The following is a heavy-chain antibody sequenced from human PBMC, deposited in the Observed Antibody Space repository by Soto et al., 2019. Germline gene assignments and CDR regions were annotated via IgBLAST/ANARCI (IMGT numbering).Heavy chain of an antibody. D-gene: IGHD6-19*01. CDR2: ISGNGAST. J-gene: IGHJ4*02. CDR1: GFTFINYA. Sequence: PGGSLRVSCAASGFTFINYAMTWVRQAPGEGLEWVSTISGNGASTHYADSVKGRFSISRDNSKNTLYLKMNSLRADDTAVYYCAKDYRSSRYFFDYWGQGALVTVSS. CDR3: AKDYRSSRYFFDY. V-gene: IGHV3-23*01.